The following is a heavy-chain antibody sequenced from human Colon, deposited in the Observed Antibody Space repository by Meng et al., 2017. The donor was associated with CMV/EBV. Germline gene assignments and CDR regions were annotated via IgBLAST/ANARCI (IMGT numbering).Heavy chain of an antibody. D-gene: IGHD3-22*01. Sequence: GESLKISCAASGFTFSSYWMSWVRQAPGKGLEWVANIKQDGSEKYYVDSVKGRFTASRDNARNSLYLQMNSLRAEDTAVYFCARYNYDSSGYYFDSWGQGTLVTVSS. CDR2: IKQDGSEK. J-gene: IGHJ4*02. V-gene: IGHV3-7*01. CDR3: ARYNYDSSGYYFDS. CDR1: GFTFSSYW.